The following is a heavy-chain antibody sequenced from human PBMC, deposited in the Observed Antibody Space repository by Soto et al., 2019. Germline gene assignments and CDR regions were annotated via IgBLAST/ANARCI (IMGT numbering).Heavy chain of an antibody. J-gene: IGHJ4*02. CDR3: AKRDVPHSTSTAYFYDH. V-gene: IGHV3-23*01. Sequence: GGSLRLSCGVSGFPFAPSTMSWVRQAPGKGLESVSTISVSVGSTYSADSVQGRFTVSSDISHNPLLLRMTSLTADDTAVYFCAKRDVPHSTSTAYFYDHWGRGVLVTVS. CDR1: GFPFAPST. CDR2: ISVSVGST. D-gene: IGHD2-21*02.